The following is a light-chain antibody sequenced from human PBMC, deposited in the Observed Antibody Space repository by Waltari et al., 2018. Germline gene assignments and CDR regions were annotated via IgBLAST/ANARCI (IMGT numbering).Light chain of an antibody. Sequence: QSVLTQPPSVSAAPGQKVTISCSGSTSNIGNYFVSWYQQRPGATPKLLIYDNNTRPSGIPDRFSASKSGTAATLDITGLQIGDEADYYCATWDNSLTAVVFGGGTKLTVL. CDR1: TSNIGNYF. CDR2: DNN. CDR3: ATWDNSLTAVV. J-gene: IGLJ2*01. V-gene: IGLV1-51*01.